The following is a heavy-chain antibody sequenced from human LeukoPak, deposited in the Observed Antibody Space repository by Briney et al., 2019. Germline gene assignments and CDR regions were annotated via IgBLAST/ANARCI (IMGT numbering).Heavy chain of an antibody. D-gene: IGHD2-8*01. CDR1: ALTFTDYY. CDR3: AKGSDIVLMVYAPDAFDI. CDR2: ISSSSSYT. Sequence: GRSLRLSCAASALTFTDYYTSCIRQAPGKGLEWVSYISSSSSYTNYADSVKGRFTISRDNAKNSLYLQMNSLRAEDTAVYYCAKGSDIVLMVYAPDAFDIWGQGTMVTVSS. V-gene: IGHV3-11*05. J-gene: IGHJ3*02.